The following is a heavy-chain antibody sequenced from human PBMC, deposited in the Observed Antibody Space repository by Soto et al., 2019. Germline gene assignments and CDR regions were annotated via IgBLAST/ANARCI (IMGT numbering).Heavy chain of an antibody. V-gene: IGHV5-51*03. CDR2: IYPGDSDT. Sequence: EVQLVQSGAEGKKPGESLKISCKGSGYSFTSYWIGGVRQMPGKGLEWMGIIYPGDSDTRYSPSFQGQVTISADKSISTAYVQWSSLKASDTAMYYCARAGRGIIPAANTPLAYYCYGMDVWGQGTTVTVSS. J-gene: IGHJ6*02. CDR1: GYSFTSYW. CDR3: ARAGRGIIPAANTPLAYYCYGMDV. D-gene: IGHD2-2*01.